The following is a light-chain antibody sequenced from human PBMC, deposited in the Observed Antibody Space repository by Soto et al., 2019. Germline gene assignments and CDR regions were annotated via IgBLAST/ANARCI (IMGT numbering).Light chain of an antibody. CDR1: SNNVGGYNY. CDR2: DVT. Sequence: QSALTQTRSVSGSRGQSVTISCTGSSNNVGGYNYVSWYQHHPGKVPQLIIYDVTKRPSGVPDRFSGSKSGNTASLTISGLQVEDEDDYYCCSYAGTYTWIFGGGTKLTVL. CDR3: CSYAGTYTWI. V-gene: IGLV2-11*01. J-gene: IGLJ2*01.